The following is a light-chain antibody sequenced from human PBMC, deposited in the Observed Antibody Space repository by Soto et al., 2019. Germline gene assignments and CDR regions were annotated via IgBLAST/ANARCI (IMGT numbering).Light chain of an antibody. J-gene: IGKJ1*01. CDR1: QSITTY. CDR3: LQSYTTPRT. Sequence: GDRVPITCRASQSITTYLNWYQQKPGQAPRLLIYAASSLQSGVPSRFSGSGSGTDFTLTISSLQPEDFATYYCLQSYTTPRTFGQGTKVEIK. V-gene: IGKV1-39*01. CDR2: AAS.